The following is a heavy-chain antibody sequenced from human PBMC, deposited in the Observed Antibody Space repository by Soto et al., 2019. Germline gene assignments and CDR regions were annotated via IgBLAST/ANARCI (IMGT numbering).Heavy chain of an antibody. V-gene: IGHV3-33*01. J-gene: IGHJ4*02. D-gene: IGHD4-17*01. CDR1: EFTLSTYG. Sequence: QVQLVESGGGVLQPGRSLRLSCVASEFTLSTYGMHWVRQAPGKGLEWVAVIHYDGSKEYYTDSVKGRFTISRDNSKNTLYLQMNSLRAEDTAVYYCARGVGDYVAYFDCWGQGILVTVSS. CDR2: IHYDGSKE. CDR3: ARGVGDYVAYFDC.